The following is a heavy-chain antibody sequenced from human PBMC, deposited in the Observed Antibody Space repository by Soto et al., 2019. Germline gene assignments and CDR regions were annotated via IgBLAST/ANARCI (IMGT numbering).Heavy chain of an antibody. J-gene: IGHJ5*01. Sequence: QVQLVESGGGVVQPGRSLRLPCAASGFTFSSNGMHWVQQPPGKGLEWVALIAYDGSKTYYGDSVRGRFTISRDNSENTLFLQMNSLRAEDTAVYYCARWVGGSMFDNCCKYDSWGQGTLVTVSS. V-gene: IGHV3-30*03. CDR3: ARWVGGSMFDNCCKYDS. D-gene: IGHD3-10*02. CDR1: GFTFSSNG. CDR2: IAYDGSKT.